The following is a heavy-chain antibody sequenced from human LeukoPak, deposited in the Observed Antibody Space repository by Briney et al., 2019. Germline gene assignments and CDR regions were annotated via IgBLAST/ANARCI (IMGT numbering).Heavy chain of an antibody. V-gene: IGHV1-69*13. D-gene: IGHD2-2*01. CDR2: IIPIFGTA. J-gene: IGHJ5*02. CDR1: GGTFSSYA. CDR3: ARDSYCSSTSCYWWFDP. Sequence: SVKVSCKASGGTFSSYAISWVRQAPGQGLEWMGGIIPIFGTANYAQKFQGRVTITADESTSTAYMELSSLRSEDTAVYYCARDSYCSSTSCYWWFDPWGQGTLVTVSS.